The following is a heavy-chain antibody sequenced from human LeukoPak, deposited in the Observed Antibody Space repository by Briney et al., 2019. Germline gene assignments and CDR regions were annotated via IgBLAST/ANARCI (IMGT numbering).Heavy chain of an antibody. CDR1: GFTFSSYG. D-gene: IGHD4-17*01. Sequence: GGSLRLSCAASGFTFSSYGMHWVRQAPGKGLEWVAVIWYDGSNKYYADSVKGRFTISRDNSKNTLYLQMNSLRAEDTAVYYCARGPDYGDLVIDYWGQGTLVTVSS. CDR3: ARGPDYGDLVIDY. J-gene: IGHJ4*02. V-gene: IGHV3-33*01. CDR2: IWYDGSNK.